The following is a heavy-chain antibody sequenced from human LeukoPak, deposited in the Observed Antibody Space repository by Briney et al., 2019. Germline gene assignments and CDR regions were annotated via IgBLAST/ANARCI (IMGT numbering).Heavy chain of an antibody. J-gene: IGHJ4*02. Sequence: GGSLRLSCVASGFTFSYYWMSWVLQAPGKGLEWVAVIWYDGSNKYYADSVKGRFTISRDNSKNTLCLQMNSLRAEDTAVYYCARSYDFWSGYLFDYWGQGTLVTVSS. CDR2: IWYDGSNK. CDR3: ARSYDFWSGYLFDY. CDR1: GFTFSYYW. D-gene: IGHD3-3*01. V-gene: IGHV3-33*08.